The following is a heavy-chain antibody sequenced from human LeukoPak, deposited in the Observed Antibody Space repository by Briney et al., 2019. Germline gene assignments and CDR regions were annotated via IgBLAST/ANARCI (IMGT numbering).Heavy chain of an antibody. CDR3: ARRVGYSSPRFDP. J-gene: IGHJ5*02. CDR1: GGSFSGYY. V-gene: IGHV4-34*01. D-gene: IGHD6-13*01. CDR2: IYYSGST. Sequence: SETLSLTCAVYGGSFSGYYWSWIRQPPGKGLEWIGSIYYSGSTYYNPSLKSRVTISVDTSKNQFSLKLSSVTAADTAVYYCARRVGYSSPRFDPWGQGTLVTVSS.